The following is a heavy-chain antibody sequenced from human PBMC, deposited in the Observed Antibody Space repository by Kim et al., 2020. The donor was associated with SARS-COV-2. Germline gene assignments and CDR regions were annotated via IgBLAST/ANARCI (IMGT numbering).Heavy chain of an antibody. V-gene: IGHV3-30*07. D-gene: IGHD3-9*01. J-gene: IGHJ4*02. Sequence: NGRVTTSRDNTKNTLYLQMNSLRAEDTAVYYCARESGVLRYFDWFPPYFDYWGQGTLVTVSS. CDR3: ARESGVLRYFDWFPPYFDY.